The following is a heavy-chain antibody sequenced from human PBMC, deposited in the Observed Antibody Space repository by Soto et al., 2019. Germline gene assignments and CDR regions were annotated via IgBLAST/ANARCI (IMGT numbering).Heavy chain of an antibody. D-gene: IGHD2-15*01. J-gene: IGHJ6*02. CDR1: GYTFTSYG. CDR3: AREYCSGGSCLRSYYYYGMAV. Sequence: ASVKVSCKASGYTFTSYGISWVRQAPGQGLEWMGWISAYNGNTNYAQKLQGRVTMTTDTSTSTAYMELRSLRSDDTAVYYCAREYCSGGSCLRSYYYYGMAVWGQGTTVTVSS. CDR2: ISAYNGNT. V-gene: IGHV1-18*01.